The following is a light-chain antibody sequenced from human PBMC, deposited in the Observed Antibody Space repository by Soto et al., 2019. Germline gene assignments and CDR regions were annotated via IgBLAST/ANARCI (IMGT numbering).Light chain of an antibody. CDR2: EVS. V-gene: IGLV2-14*01. CDR3: STWDDSLNGGV. J-gene: IGLJ3*02. Sequence: QSALTQPASVSGSPGQSITISCTGTSSDIGVYNYVSWYQQHPGKAPKLVICEVSNRPSGVSSRFSGSRSGTSASLAISGLQSDDEAVYFCSTWDDSLNGGVFGGGTKLTVL. CDR1: SSDIGVYNY.